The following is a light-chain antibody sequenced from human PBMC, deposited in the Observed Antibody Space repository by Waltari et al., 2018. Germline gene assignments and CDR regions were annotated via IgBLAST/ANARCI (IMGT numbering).Light chain of an antibody. CDR1: SSDVGGYNY. CDR3: SSYAGSNNWV. J-gene: IGLJ2*01. V-gene: IGLV2-8*01. Sequence: QSALTQPPSASASPGQSVTISCTGTSSDVGGYNYVSWYQQHPGKAPKLMIYEVSQRPSGVPDRFSGSKSGNTASLTVSGLQAEDEADYYCSSYAGSNNWVFGGGTKLTVL. CDR2: EVS.